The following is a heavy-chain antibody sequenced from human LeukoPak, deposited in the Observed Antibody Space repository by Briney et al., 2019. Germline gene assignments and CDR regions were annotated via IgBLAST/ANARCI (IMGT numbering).Heavy chain of an antibody. D-gene: IGHD6-13*01. CDR1: GYTFTSYG. CDR2: INPSGVST. Sequence: ASVKVSCKASGYTFTSYGISWVRQAPGQGLEWMGMINPSGVSTSYAQKFQGRVTMTRDTSISTAYMELSRLRSDDTAVYYCARPSIAAALNWFDPWGQGTLVTVSS. V-gene: IGHV1-2*02. CDR3: ARPSIAAALNWFDP. J-gene: IGHJ5*02.